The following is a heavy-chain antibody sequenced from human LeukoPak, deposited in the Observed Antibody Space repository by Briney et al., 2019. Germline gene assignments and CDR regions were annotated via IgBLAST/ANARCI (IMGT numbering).Heavy chain of an antibody. CDR3: ARETYDSSGYYYMWWGY. V-gene: IGHV1-18*01. J-gene: IGHJ4*02. CDR2: ISAYNGNT. CDR1: GYTFTSYG. D-gene: IGHD3-22*01. Sequence: ASVKVSCKASGYTFTSYGISWVRQAPGQGLEWMGWISAYNGNTNYAQKLQGRVTMTTDTSTSTAYMELRSLRSDDTAVYYCARETYDSSGYYYMWWGYWGQGTLVTVSS.